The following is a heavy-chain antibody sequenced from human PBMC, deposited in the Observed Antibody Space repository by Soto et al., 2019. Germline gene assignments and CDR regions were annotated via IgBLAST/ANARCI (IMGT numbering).Heavy chain of an antibody. D-gene: IGHD2-15*01. CDR2: ISYDGSNK. CDR3: AKGDRSLSD. V-gene: IGHV3-30*18. J-gene: IGHJ4*02. CDR1: GFTFRSYG. Sequence: QVQLVESGGGVVQPGRSLRLSCAASGFTFRSYGMHWVRQAPGKGLEWVAVISYDGSNKYYADSVKGRFTISRDNSKNTLYLQMNSLRAEDTAVYYCAKGDRSLSDWGQGTLVTVSS.